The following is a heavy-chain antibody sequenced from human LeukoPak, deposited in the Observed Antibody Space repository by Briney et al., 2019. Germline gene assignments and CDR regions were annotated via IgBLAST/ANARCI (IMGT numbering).Heavy chain of an antibody. CDR3: ARQSMAAARPEGFDY. CDR1: GGSFSGYY. V-gene: IGHV4-34*01. D-gene: IGHD6-13*01. Sequence: SETLSLTCAVYGGSFSGYYWSWIRQPPGKGLEWIGEINHSGSTNYNPSLKSRVTISVDTSKDQFSLKLSSVTAADTAVYYCARQSMAAARPEGFDYWGQGTLVTVSS. CDR2: INHSGST. J-gene: IGHJ4*02.